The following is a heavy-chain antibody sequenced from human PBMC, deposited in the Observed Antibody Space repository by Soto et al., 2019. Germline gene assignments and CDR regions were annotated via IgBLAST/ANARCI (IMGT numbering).Heavy chain of an antibody. D-gene: IGHD2-2*01. V-gene: IGHV4-4*02. Sequence: SETLSLTCAVSGGSISSSSWWSWVRQPPGKGLEWIGEIYHSGSTNYNPSLKSRVTISVDKSKNQFSLKLSSVTAADTAVYYCARTVVVPAATQSFDPWGQGTLVTVSS. CDR3: ARTVVVPAATQSFDP. CDR1: GGSISSSSW. J-gene: IGHJ5*02. CDR2: IYHSGST.